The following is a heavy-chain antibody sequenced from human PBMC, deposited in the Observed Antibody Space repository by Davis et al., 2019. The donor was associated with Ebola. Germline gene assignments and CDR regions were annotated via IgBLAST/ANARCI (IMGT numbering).Heavy chain of an antibody. D-gene: IGHD1-14*01. CDR1: GGSISSGGYS. J-gene: IGHJ5*02. CDR2: IYYSGGT. Sequence: SETLSLTCAVSGGSISSGGYSWNWIRQPPGKGLDWIGYIYYSGGTDYNPSLKSRVTISVDTSRNQFSLKMRSVTAADTAVYYCARNSITKFNWLGPWGQGALVTVSS. V-gene: IGHV4-61*08. CDR3: ARNSITKFNWLGP.